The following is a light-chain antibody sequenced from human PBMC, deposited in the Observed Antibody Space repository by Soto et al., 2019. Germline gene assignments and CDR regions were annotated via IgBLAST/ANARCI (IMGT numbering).Light chain of an antibody. V-gene: IGKV1-39*01. Sequence: DIQLTQSPSSLSASAGDRVTITCRASQSLTSHLTWYQQKPGEAPKLLIYAASSSQSGVPSRFSGSGSGTDFTLTITSLQPDDFATYYCQQSFSPPYTFGQGTKLEIK. CDR2: AAS. J-gene: IGKJ2*01. CDR1: QSLTSH. CDR3: QQSFSPPYT.